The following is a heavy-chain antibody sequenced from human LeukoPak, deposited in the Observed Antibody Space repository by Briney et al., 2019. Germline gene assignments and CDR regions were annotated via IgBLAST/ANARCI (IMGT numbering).Heavy chain of an antibody. D-gene: IGHD4-17*01. V-gene: IGHV1-69*13. CDR3: ARDQGPYGDYLYY. CDR1: GYTFTGYY. J-gene: IGHJ4*02. CDR2: IIPIFGTA. Sequence: SVKVSCKASGYTFTGYYIHWVRQAPGQGLEWMGGIIPIFGTANYAQKFQGRVTITADESTSTAYMELSSLRSEDTAVYYCARDQGPYGDYLYYWGQGTLVTVSS.